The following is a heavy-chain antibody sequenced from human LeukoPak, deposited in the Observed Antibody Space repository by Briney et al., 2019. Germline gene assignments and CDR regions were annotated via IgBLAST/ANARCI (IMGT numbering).Heavy chain of an antibody. CDR1: GGSISSSSYY. Sequence: LETLSLTCTVSGGSISSSSYYWGWIRQPPGKGLEWMGSIYYSGSTYYNPSLKSRVTISVDTSKNQFSLKLNSVTAADTAVYYCARGGYYGSGNDFRFDPWGQGTLVTVSS. J-gene: IGHJ5*02. V-gene: IGHV4-39*07. D-gene: IGHD3-10*01. CDR3: ARGGYYGSGNDFRFDP. CDR2: IYYSGST.